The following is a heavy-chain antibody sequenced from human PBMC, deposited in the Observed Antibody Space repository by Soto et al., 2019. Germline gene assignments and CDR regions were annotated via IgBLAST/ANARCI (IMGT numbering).Heavy chain of an antibody. CDR3: AKEVVIILGLLRADDY. CDR1: GFTFSSYA. D-gene: IGHD3-3*01. J-gene: IGHJ4*02. CDR2: ISGSGGST. V-gene: IGHV3-23*01. Sequence: EVQLLESGGGLVQPGGSLRLSCAASGFTFSSYAMSWVRQAPGKGLEWVSAISGSGGSTYYADSVKGRFTISRDNSKNTVYLQMNSLRAEDTAGYYWAKEVVIILGLLRADDYWGQGTLVTVSS.